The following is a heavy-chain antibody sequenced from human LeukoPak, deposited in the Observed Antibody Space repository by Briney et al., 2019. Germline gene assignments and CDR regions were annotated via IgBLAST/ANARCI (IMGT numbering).Heavy chain of an antibody. J-gene: IGHJ4*02. CDR1: GFTFSSYA. V-gene: IGHV3-30-3*01. CDR3: ARPYSSGWYGDFDY. CDR2: ISYDGSNK. Sequence: GGSLRLSCAASGFTFSSYAMHWVRQAPGKGLEGVAVISYDGSNKYYADSAKGRFTISRDNSKNTLFLQMNSLRAEDTAVYYCARPYSSGWYGDFDYWGQGTLVTVSS. D-gene: IGHD6-19*01.